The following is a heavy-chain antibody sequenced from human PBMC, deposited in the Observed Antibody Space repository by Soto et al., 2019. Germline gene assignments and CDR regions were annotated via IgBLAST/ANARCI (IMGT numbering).Heavy chain of an antibody. Sequence: GGSLRLCCAASGFTFSSYSMNWVRQAPGKGLEWVSSISSSSSYIYYADSVKGRFTISRDNAKNSLYLQMNSLRAEDTAVYYCAREEFGAGTPSFDYWAREPWSPSPQ. CDR3: AREEFGAGTPSFDY. CDR1: GFTFSSYS. D-gene: IGHD6-19*01. J-gene: IGHJ4*02. V-gene: IGHV3-21*01. CDR2: ISSSSSYI.